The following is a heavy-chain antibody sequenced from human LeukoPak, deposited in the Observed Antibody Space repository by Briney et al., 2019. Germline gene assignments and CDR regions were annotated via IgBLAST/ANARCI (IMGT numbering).Heavy chain of an antibody. J-gene: IGHJ3*02. D-gene: IGHD3-10*01. CDR2: IYYSGST. Sequence: NSSETLSLTCTVSGGSISSSSYYWGWIRQPPGKGLEWIGSIYYSGSTYYNPSLKSRVTISVDTSKNQFSLKLSSVTAADTAVYYCATPRSRYDTFDIWGQGTMVTVSS. V-gene: IGHV4-39*07. CDR1: GGSISSSSYY. CDR3: ATPRSRYDTFDI.